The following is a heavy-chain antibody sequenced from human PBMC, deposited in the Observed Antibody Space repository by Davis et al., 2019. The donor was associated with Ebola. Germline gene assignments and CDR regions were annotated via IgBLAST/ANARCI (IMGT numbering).Heavy chain of an antibody. CDR1: GFTFSSYA. CDR3: AKDRLEWELPYYYYGMDV. J-gene: IGHJ6*02. CDR2: ISGSGGST. V-gene: IGHV3-23*01. D-gene: IGHD1-26*01. Sequence: GESLKISCAASGFTFSSYAMSWVRQAPGKGLEWVSAISGSGGSTYYADSVKGRFTISRDNSKNTLYLQMNSLRAEDTAVYYCAKDRLEWELPYYYYGMDVWGQGTTVTVSS.